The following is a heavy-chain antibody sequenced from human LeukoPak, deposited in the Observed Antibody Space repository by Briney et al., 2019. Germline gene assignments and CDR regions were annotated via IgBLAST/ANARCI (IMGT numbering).Heavy chain of an antibody. Sequence: GASVKVSCKASGYTFDSYGISWVRQAPGQGLEWMGWISVYNGNKNCVQKFQGRVTMTTDTSTSTAYMEVRSLRSGDTAVYYCARVNCSQWLVGFNFDYWGQGTLVTVSS. CDR3: ARVNCSQWLVGFNFDY. V-gene: IGHV1-18*01. CDR1: GYTFDSYG. CDR2: ISVYNGNK. J-gene: IGHJ4*02. D-gene: IGHD6-19*01.